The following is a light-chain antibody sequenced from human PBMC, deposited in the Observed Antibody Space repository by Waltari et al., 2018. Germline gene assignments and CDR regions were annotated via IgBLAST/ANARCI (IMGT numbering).Light chain of an antibody. Sequence: DIVMTQSPLPLHVHPGEPASISFRPSNSHLHSHGYNHLDWYLQKPGQSPQLLIYLGSNRASGVPDRFSGSGSGTGFTLKISRVEAEDVGVYYCMQALQTPLTFGQGTKVEIK. CDR2: LGS. J-gene: IGKJ1*01. CDR1: NSHLHSHGYNH. CDR3: MQALQTPLT. V-gene: IGKV2-28*01.